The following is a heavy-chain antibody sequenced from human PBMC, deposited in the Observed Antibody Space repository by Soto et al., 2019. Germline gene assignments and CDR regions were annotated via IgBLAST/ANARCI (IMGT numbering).Heavy chain of an antibody. CDR3: AKDRTDSSGWYYFDY. Sequence: PGGSLRLSCVASGFTFSSYAVSWVRQTPGKGLEWVSTIRGSGGSTYYADSVKGRFTVSRDNSKSTLYLQMNTLRAEDTAAYYCAKDRTDSSGWYYFDYWGQGTLVTVSS. J-gene: IGHJ4*02. D-gene: IGHD6-19*01. CDR2: IRGSGGST. CDR1: GFTFSSYA. V-gene: IGHV3-23*01.